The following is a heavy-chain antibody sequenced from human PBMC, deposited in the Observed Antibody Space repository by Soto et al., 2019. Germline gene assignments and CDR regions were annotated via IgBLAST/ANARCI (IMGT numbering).Heavy chain of an antibody. CDR1: GFTFSSYA. CDR3: AKVHLGYCSSTSCFIWDY. J-gene: IGHJ4*02. Sequence: EVQLLESGGGLVQPGVSLRLSCAASGFTFSSYAMSWVRQAPGKGLEWVSAISGSGGSTYYADSVKGRFTISRDNSKNPLDLQMNSLRAEDTAVYYCAKVHLGYCSSTSCFIWDYWGQGTLVTVSS. D-gene: IGHD2-2*01. V-gene: IGHV3-23*01. CDR2: ISGSGGST.